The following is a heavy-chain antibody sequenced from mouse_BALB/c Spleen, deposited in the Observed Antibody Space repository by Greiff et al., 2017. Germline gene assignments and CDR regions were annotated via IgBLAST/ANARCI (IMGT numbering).Heavy chain of an antibody. CDR1: GFTFSSYA. D-gene: IGHD1-1*01. J-gene: IGHJ4*01. CDR2: ISSGGST. Sequence: DVKLVESGGGLVKPGGSLKLSCAASGFTFSSYAMSWVRQTPEKRLEWVASISSGGSTYYPDSVKGRFTISRDNARNSLYLQMSSLRSEDTAMYYCARGPHYGSSFYAMDYWGQGTSVTVSS. CDR3: ARGPHYGSSFYAMDY. V-gene: IGHV5-6-5*01.